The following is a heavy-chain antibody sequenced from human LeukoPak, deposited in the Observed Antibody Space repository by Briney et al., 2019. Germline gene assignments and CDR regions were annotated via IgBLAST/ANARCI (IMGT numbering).Heavy chain of an antibody. J-gene: IGHJ4*02. V-gene: IGHV1-18*01. D-gene: IGHD3-22*01. CDR2: ISAYNGNT. Sequence: ASVKVSCQASGYTFTNYGISWVRQAAGQGLEWMGWISAYNGNTNYAQKLQGRVTMTTDTSTSTAYMELRSLRSDDTAVYYCARDRGITMIVVGLFDYWGQGTLVTVSS. CDR1: GYTFTNYG. CDR3: ARDRGITMIVVGLFDY.